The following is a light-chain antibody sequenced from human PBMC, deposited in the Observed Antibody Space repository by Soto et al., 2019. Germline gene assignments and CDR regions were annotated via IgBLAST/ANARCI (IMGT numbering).Light chain of an antibody. Sequence: QPASVSGSPGQSIAISCTGTRSDVGAYNYVSWYQQHPGKAPKLMISEVTNRPSGVSDRFSGSKSGNTASLTISGLQAEDEADYYCSSFTSRFTFVFGTGTKVTIL. CDR3: SSFTSRFTFV. CDR1: RSDVGAYNY. J-gene: IGLJ1*01. CDR2: EVT. V-gene: IGLV2-14*01.